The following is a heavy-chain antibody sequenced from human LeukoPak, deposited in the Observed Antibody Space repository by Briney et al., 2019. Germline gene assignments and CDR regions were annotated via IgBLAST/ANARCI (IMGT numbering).Heavy chain of an antibody. CDR2: IYSGGST. J-gene: IGHJ3*02. CDR1: GFTVSSNY. V-gene: IGHV3-66*01. Sequence: GGSLRLSCAASGFTVSSNYMSWVRQAPGEGLEWVSVIYSGGSTYYADSVKGRFTISRDNSKNTLYLQMNSLRAEDTAVYYCARVGAGGGYDSRLDAFDIWGQGTMVTVSS. CDR3: ARVGAGGGYDSRLDAFDI. D-gene: IGHD3-22*01.